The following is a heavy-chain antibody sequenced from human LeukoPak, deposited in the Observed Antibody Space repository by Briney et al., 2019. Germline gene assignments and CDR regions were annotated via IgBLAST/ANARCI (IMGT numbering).Heavy chain of an antibody. CDR3: ARVPGYYDSSGYSQFDY. J-gene: IGHJ4*02. D-gene: IGHD3-22*01. Sequence: SVKVSCKASGGTFSSYAISWVRQAPGQGLEWMGGIIPIFGTANYAQKFQGRVTITADESTSTAYMELSRLRSDDTAVYYCARVPGYYDSSGYSQFDYWGQGTLVTVSS. CDR2: IIPIFGTA. V-gene: IGHV1-69*13. CDR1: GGTFSSYA.